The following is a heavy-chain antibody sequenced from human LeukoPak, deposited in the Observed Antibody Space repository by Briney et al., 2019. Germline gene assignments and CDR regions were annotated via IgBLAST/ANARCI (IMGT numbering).Heavy chain of an antibody. D-gene: IGHD6-6*01. CDR1: GFTFSKYA. CDR2: ISDSGGST. CDR3: AKRVEYSSSSGGYFDY. Sequence: GGSLRLSCAASGFTFSKYAMSWVRQAPGKGLEWVSAISDSGGSTYYADSVKGRFTISRDNSKNTLYLRMNSLRAEDTAIYYCAKRVEYSSSSGGYFDYWGQGTLVTVSS. J-gene: IGHJ4*02. V-gene: IGHV3-23*01.